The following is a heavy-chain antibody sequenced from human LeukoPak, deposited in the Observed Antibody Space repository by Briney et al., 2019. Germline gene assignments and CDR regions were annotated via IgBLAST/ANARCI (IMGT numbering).Heavy chain of an antibody. V-gene: IGHV1-69*05. Sequence: SVKVSCKASGGTFSSYAISWVRQAPGQGLEWMGRIIPIFGTANYAQKFQGRVTITTDESTSTAYMELSSLRSEDTAVYYCARGRIAMTHGWFDPWGQGTLVTVSS. CDR3: ARGRIAMTHGWFDP. J-gene: IGHJ5*02. CDR1: GGTFSSYA. D-gene: IGHD6-13*01. CDR2: IIPIFGTA.